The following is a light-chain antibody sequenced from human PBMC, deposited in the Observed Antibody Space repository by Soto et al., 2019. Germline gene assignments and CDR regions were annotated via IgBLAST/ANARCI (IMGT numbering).Light chain of an antibody. J-gene: IGLJ1*01. Sequence: QSALTQPASVSGSPGQSITISCTGTSSDVGGYNFVSWYQQHPGRAPKLLIYEVSRRPSGVSKRFSGSKSGDTASLTISGLQAEAEADYYCFSYRGYYTRVFGTGTKVAV. CDR1: SSDVGGYNF. CDR3: FSYRGYYTRV. V-gene: IGLV2-14*01. CDR2: EVS.